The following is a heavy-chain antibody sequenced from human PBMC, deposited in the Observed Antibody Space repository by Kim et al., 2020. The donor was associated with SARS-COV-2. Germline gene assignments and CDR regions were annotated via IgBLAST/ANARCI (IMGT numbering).Heavy chain of an antibody. CDR1: GFTFSNAW. V-gene: IGHV3-15*01. CDR3: ATVYGRYYYAKDV. Sequence: GGSLRLSCAASGFTFSNAWMSWVRQAPGKGLEWVGRIKNKIDGGTIDYAAPVRGRFTISRDDSKATVYLQMNNLKTEVTGVYYCATVYGRYYYAKDVWGHGTTVTVSS. CDR2: IKNKIDGGTI. D-gene: IGHD3-10*01. J-gene: IGHJ6*02.